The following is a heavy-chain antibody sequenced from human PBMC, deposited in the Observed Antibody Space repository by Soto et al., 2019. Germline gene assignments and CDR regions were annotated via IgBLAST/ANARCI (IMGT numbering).Heavy chain of an antibody. CDR1: GGSISSGGYY. D-gene: IGHD1-26*01. J-gene: IGHJ6*02. CDR2: IYYSGST. Sequence: QVQLQESGPGLVKPSQTLSLTCTVSGGSISSGGYYWIWIRQHPGKGLEWIGYIYYSGSTYYNPSLTSRVTISVDTSKNQFALKLSSVTAADTAVYYCARLVEGGGMDVWGQGTTVTVSS. V-gene: IGHV4-31*03. CDR3: ARLVEGGGMDV.